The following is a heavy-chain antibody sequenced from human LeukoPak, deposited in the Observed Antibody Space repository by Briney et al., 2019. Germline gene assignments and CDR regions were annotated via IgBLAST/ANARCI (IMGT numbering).Heavy chain of an antibody. J-gene: IGHJ5*02. Sequence: ASVKVSCKASGYTFTSYNIHWVRQATGQGLEWMGWLNPNSGKTVYAQKFQGRVTMTRNTSVSTAYMDLSSLRSEDTAVYYCATVSYRTGGSWGQGTLVTVSS. CDR3: ATVSYRTGGS. V-gene: IGHV1-8*01. CDR2: LNPNSGKT. D-gene: IGHD2-8*02. CDR1: GYTFTSYN.